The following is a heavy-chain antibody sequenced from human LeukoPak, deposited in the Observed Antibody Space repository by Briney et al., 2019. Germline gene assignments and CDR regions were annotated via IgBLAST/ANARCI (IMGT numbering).Heavy chain of an antibody. CDR3: ARTKRGSGSCPDY. J-gene: IGHJ4*02. D-gene: IGHD3-10*01. V-gene: IGHV1-2*02. CDR2: INPNSGGT. Sequence: ASVKVSCKASGYTFTGYYMHWVRQAPGQGLEWMGWINPNSGGTNYAQKFQGRVTMTRDTSISTAYMELSRLRSDDTAVYYCARTKRGSGSCPDYWGQGTLVTVSS. CDR1: GYTFTGYY.